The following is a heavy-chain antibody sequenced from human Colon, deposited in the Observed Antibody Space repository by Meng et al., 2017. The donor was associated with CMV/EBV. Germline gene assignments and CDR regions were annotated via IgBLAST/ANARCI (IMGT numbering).Heavy chain of an antibody. CDR1: EGTFSTYN. CDR2: NIPIVNLP. V-gene: IGHV1-69*10. D-gene: IGHD4-17*01. Sequence: SVKVSCKLSEGTFSTYNINWVRQAPGQGLEWMGANIPIVNLPTYAQKFQGRVTMTADKSTSTAYMELSSLRSEDTAMYYCARDLSGSLVTTIDFDYWGQGTLVTVSS. J-gene: IGHJ4*02. CDR3: ARDLSGSLVTTIDFDY.